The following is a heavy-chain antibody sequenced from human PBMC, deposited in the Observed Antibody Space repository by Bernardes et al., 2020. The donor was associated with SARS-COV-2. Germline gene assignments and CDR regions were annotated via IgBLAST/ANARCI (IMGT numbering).Heavy chain of an antibody. CDR3: GRATAPIVGAIDY. CDR2: LDRDDDK. D-gene: IGHD1-26*01. J-gene: IGHJ4*02. CDR1: GFSLSTSGMC. Sequence: SGPTLAKPTQTLTLIRTFSGFSLSTSGMCVSWIRQPPGKALEWLARLDRDDDKYYSTSLKTRLTISKDTYHHQVLLTMTNMDPVDTATYYCGRATAPIVGAIDYWGQGTLVTVSS. V-gene: IGHV2-70*11.